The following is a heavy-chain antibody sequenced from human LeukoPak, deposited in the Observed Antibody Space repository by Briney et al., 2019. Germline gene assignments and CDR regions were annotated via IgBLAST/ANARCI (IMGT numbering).Heavy chain of an antibody. CDR1: GFTFSDYY. D-gene: IGHD6-13*01. Sequence: GESLKISCAASGFTFSDYYMSWIRQAPGKGLEWVSYISSSSSYTNYADSVKGRFTISRDNAKNSLYLQMNSLRAEDTAVYYCARGGIAAAGSFDYWGQGTLVTVSS. CDR3: ARGGIAAAGSFDY. CDR2: ISSSSSYT. V-gene: IGHV3-11*06. J-gene: IGHJ4*02.